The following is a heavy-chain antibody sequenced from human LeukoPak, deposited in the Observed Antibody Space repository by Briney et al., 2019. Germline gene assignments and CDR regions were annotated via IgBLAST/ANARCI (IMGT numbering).Heavy chain of an antibody. D-gene: IGHD6-6*01. CDR1: GGTFSSYA. CDR2: IIPIFGTA. CDR3: ARGGHPYSSSSGIAY. Sequence: GASVKVSCKASGGTFSSYAISWVRQAPGQGLEWMGGIIPIFGTANYAQKFQGRVTITADESTSTAHMELSSLRSEDTAVYYCARGGHPYSSSSGIAYWGQGTLVTVSS. J-gene: IGHJ4*02. V-gene: IGHV1-69*13.